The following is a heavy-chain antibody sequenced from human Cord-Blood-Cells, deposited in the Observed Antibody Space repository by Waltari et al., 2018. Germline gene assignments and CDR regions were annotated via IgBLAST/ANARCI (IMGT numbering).Heavy chain of an antibody. D-gene: IGHD2-2*02. CDR2: IAYDGSNK. V-gene: IGHV3-30*18. Sequence: QVQLVESGGGVVQPGRSLRLSCAASGFTFSSYGMHWVRQAPGKGLEGVAVIAYDGSNKYYAESVKGRVTISRDNSKNTLYLQMNSLRAEDTAVYYCAKDLVYCSSTSCYKGPSAFDIWGQGTMVTVSS. J-gene: IGHJ3*02. CDR3: AKDLVYCSSTSCYKGPSAFDI. CDR1: GFTFSSYG.